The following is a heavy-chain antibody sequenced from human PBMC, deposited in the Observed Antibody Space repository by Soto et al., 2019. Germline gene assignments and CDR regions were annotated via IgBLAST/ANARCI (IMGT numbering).Heavy chain of an antibody. CDR1: GGSVSSSNW. CDR2: IYHSGST. J-gene: IGHJ5*02. V-gene: IGHV4-4*02. Sequence: LSLTWIVSGGSVSSSNWWSWVRQPPGKGLEWIGEIYHSGSTTYNPSLKSRATISVDKSENQFSLRLESVTAADTAVYYCASVGSDYDNSGYYLPWGPGTLVTVSS. D-gene: IGHD3-22*01. CDR3: ASVGSDYDNSGYYLP.